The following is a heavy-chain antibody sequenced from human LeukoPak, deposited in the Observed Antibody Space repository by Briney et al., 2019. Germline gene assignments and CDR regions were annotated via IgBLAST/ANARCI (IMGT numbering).Heavy chain of an antibody. CDR3: AREGIEVLVD. V-gene: IGHV3-21*01. CDR1: GFTFSSYS. CDR2: ISSSSSYI. Sequence: PGGSLRLSCAASGFTFSSYSMNWVRQAPGKGLEWVSSISSSSSYIYYADSVKGRFTISRDNSKNTLYLQMNSLRAEDTAVYYCAREGIEVLVDWGQGTLVTVSS. J-gene: IGHJ4*02. D-gene: IGHD2-8*02.